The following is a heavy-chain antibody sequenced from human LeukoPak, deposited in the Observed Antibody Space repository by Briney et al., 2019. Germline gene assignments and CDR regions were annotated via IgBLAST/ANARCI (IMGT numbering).Heavy chain of an antibody. CDR2: IKQDGSEK. CDR3: ARVLVGSSSWPDAFDI. V-gene: IGHV3-7*01. J-gene: IGHJ3*02. D-gene: IGHD6-13*01. CDR1: GFTFSSYW. Sequence: GGSLRLSCAASGFTFSSYWMSWVRQAPGKGLEWVANIKQDGSEKYYVDSVKGRFTISRDNSKNTLYLQMNSLRAEDTAVYYCARVLVGSSSWPDAFDIWGQGTVVTVSS.